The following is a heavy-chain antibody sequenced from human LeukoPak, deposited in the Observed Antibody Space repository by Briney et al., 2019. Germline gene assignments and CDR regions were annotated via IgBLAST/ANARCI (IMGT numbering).Heavy chain of an antibody. J-gene: IGHJ4*02. V-gene: IGHV3-7*04. CDR1: GFTFRNYW. D-gene: IGHD2-21*02. CDR3: ARDQWRLFDY. Sequence: PGGSLRLSCAASGFTFRNYWMTWVRQAPGKGLEWVANIEEDGSDKYYGDSVKGRFTISRDNAKNSLYLQMNSLRAEDTAVYFCARDQWRLFDYWGQGTLVAVSS. CDR2: IEEDGSDK.